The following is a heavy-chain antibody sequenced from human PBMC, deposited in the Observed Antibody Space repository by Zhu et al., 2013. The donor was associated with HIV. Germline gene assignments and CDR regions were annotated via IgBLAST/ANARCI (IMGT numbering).Heavy chain of an antibody. Sequence: QVQLVQSGAEVKKPGSSVKVSCKASGGTFSRYAISWVRQAPGQGLEWMGGIIPMFGPTNYAQKLQGRVTITADESTSTAYMELSSLRSEDTAVYYXARSYDSSGYYSYWGQGTLVTVSS. J-gene: IGHJ4*02. CDR1: GGTFSRYA. CDR3: ARSYDSSGYYSY. CDR2: IIPMFGPT. V-gene: IGHV1-69*12. D-gene: IGHD3-22*01.